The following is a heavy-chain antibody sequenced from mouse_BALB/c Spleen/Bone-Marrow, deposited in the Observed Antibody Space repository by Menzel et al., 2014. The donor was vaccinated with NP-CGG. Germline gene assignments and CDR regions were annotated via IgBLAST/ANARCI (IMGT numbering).Heavy chain of an antibody. CDR2: ISNGGGST. Sequence: EVQLQQSGGGLVQPGGSLKLSCAASGSTFSSYTMSWVRQTPEKRLEWVAYISNGGGSTYYPDTVKGRFTISGDNAKNTLYLQMSSLKSEDTAMYYCARHGYYGSRAMDYWGQGTSVTVSS. CDR1: GSTFSSYT. D-gene: IGHD1-1*01. V-gene: IGHV5-12-2*01. CDR3: ARHGYYGSRAMDY. J-gene: IGHJ4*01.